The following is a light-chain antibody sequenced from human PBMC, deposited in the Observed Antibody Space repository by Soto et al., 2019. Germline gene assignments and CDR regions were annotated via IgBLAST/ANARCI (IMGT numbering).Light chain of an antibody. V-gene: IGLV1-44*01. CDR3: AVWDDSLNGWV. CDR2: NNN. J-gene: IGLJ3*02. Sequence: QPVLTQPPSASGTPGQRVTISCSGSNSNIGSHVVYWYQQLPGTAPKLLIYNNNQRPSGVPDRFSGSKSGTSASLAISGLQSEDEADYYCAVWDDSLNGWVFGGGTKVTVL. CDR1: NSNIGSHV.